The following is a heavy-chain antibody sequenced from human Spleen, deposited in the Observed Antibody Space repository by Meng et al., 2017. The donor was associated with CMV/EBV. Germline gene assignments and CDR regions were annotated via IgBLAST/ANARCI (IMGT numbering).Heavy chain of an antibody. Sequence: HLQPQESGPGLVKPSETLSLTCTVSGGSISSSSYYWGWIRQPPGKGLEWIGSIYYSGSTYYNPSLKSRVTISVDTSKNQFSLKLSSVTAADTAVYYCARGSRTGGSGYNWGQGTLVTVSS. CDR1: GGSISSSSYY. CDR2: IYYSGST. J-gene: IGHJ4*02. V-gene: IGHV4-39*07. D-gene: IGHD3-22*01. CDR3: ARGSRTGGSGYN.